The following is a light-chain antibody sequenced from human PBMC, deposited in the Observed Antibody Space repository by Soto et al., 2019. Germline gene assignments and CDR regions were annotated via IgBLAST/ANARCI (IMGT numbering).Light chain of an antibody. Sequence: QSVLTQPASVSGSPGQSITISCTGTSSDDGGYNYVSWYQQHPGKAPKLMIYDVSNRPSGVSNRFSGSKSGNTASLTISGLQAEDEPDYYCRKYTSRTTPYGFGTGTKLTVL. CDR3: RKYTSRTTPYG. J-gene: IGLJ1*01. V-gene: IGLV2-14*01. CDR2: DVS. CDR1: SSDDGGYNY.